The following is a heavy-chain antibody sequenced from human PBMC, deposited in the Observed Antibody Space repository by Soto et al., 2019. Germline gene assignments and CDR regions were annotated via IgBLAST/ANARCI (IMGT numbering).Heavy chain of an antibody. D-gene: IGHD6-6*01. CDR2: ISSRGGNI. CDR1: GFSLANFP. Sequence: HPGGSLRLSCVGSGFSLANFPMNWVRQTPGKGLEWISYISSRGGNIDYADSVKGRFTISRDNAKNSVYLQMNSLRADDTAVYYCARELWQLVGLDYWGHGTLVTVSS. V-gene: IGHV3-48*04. CDR3: ARELWQLVGLDY. J-gene: IGHJ4*01.